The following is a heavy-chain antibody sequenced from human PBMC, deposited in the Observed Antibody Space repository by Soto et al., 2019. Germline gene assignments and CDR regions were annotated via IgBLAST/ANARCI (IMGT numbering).Heavy chain of an antibody. CDR2: ISYDGSNK. J-gene: IGHJ1*01. V-gene: IGHV3-30*03. Sequence: QVQLVESGGGVVQPGRSLRLSCAASGFTFSSYGMHWVRQAPGKGLEWVAVISYDGSNKYYADSVKGRFTISRDNSKNTLYLQMNSLRAEDTAVYYCAIRASGARGYFQHWGQGTLVTVSS. CDR3: AIRASGARGYFQH. CDR1: GFTFSSYG. D-gene: IGHD1-26*01.